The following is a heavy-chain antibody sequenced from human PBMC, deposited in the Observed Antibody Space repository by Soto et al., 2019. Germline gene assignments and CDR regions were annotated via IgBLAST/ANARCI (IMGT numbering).Heavy chain of an antibody. J-gene: IGHJ4*02. Sequence: PSETLSLTCTVSGGSVSSVGYYWSWIRQHPGKGLEWIGYITYSGNTYYNPSLESRVTMSADTSKNQFSLKLSSVTAADTAVYFCVRRGSCTNGVCSVFDYWGQGTMVTVSS. D-gene: IGHD2-8*01. CDR2: ITYSGNT. CDR1: GGSVSSVGYY. V-gene: IGHV4-31*03. CDR3: VRRGSCTNGVCSVFDY.